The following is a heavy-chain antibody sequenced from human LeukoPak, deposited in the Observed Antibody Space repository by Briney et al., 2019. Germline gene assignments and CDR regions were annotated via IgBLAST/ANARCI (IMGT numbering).Heavy chain of an antibody. CDR3: AIDRGLHPIDY. CDR2: IYSGGST. J-gene: IGHJ4*02. Sequence: GGSLRLSCAASGFTVSSNYMSWVRQAPGKGLEWVSVIYSGGSTYYADSVKGRFTISRDNSKNTLYLQMNSLRAEDTAVYYCAIDRGLHPIDYCGQGTLVTVSS. CDR1: GFTVSSNY. V-gene: IGHV3-66*01. D-gene: IGHD4-17*01.